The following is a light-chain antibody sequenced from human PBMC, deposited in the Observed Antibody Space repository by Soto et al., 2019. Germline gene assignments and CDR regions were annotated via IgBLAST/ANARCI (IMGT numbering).Light chain of an antibody. Sequence: DIVLTQSPLSLPVTPGEPASISCRSSQSLLHSNGYNYLDWYLQRPGQSPQLLIYSGSHRASGVPDRFSGSGSGTDFTLKISRVEAADVGVYYCMQARQTPPWTFGQGTKVDIK. CDR1: QSLLHSNGYNY. J-gene: IGKJ1*01. V-gene: IGKV2-28*01. CDR2: SGS. CDR3: MQARQTPPWT.